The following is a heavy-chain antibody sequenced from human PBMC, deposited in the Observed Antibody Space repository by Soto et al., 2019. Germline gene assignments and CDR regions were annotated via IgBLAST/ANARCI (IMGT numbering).Heavy chain of an antibody. CDR1: GVSVSRDYQ. J-gene: IGHJ1*01. V-gene: IGHV4-30-4*01. Sequence: SETLSLTCTVSGVSVSRDYQWIWIRQPPGKGLEWIGHISYSGSPYYHPSLRSRLSISVDTSKNQFSLKVRSVTAADTAVYYCARAWDFWGQGTLVTVSS. CDR3: ARAWDF. D-gene: IGHD1-26*01. CDR2: ISYSGSP.